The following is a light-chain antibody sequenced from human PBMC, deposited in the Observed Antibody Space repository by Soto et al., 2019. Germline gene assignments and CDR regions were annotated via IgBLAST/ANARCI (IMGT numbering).Light chain of an antibody. Sequence: ENVLTQSPDTLSLSPGDRASLSCRASQSVSNNYLAWHQQRPGQAPRLLIFGASNRATGVPDRFTGSASGTDFTLTISRLQPEDFALYYCQQRSSWPITFGQGTRLEIK. CDR2: GAS. V-gene: IGKV3D-20*02. CDR1: QSVSNNY. J-gene: IGKJ5*01. CDR3: QQRSSWPIT.